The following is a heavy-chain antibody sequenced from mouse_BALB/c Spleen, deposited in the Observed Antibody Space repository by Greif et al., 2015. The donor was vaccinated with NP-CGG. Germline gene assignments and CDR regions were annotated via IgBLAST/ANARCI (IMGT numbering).Heavy chain of an antibody. CDR1: GYTFTSYY. D-gene: IGHD2-3*01. CDR3: ARGGLLRDYAMDY. CDR2: IYPGNVNT. V-gene: IGHV1S56*01. Sequence: QVQLQQPGPELVKPGASVRISCKASGYTFTSYYIHWVKQRPGQGLEWIGWIYPGNVNTKYNEKFKGKATLTADKSSSTAYMQLSSLTSEDSAVYFCARGGLLRDYAMDYWGQGTSVTVPS. J-gene: IGHJ4*01.